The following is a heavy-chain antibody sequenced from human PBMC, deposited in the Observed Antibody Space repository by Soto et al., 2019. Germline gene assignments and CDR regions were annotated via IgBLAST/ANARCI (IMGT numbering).Heavy chain of an antibody. CDR2: INAGNGNT. Sequence: ASVKVSCKGSGYTFTSYAMHWVRQAPGQRLEWMGWINAGNGNTKYSQKFQGRVTITRDTSASTAYMELSSLRSEDTAVYYCASPRPHYYGSGSYDPYYYYGMDVWGQGTTVTVSS. V-gene: IGHV1-3*01. D-gene: IGHD3-10*01. J-gene: IGHJ6*02. CDR3: ASPRPHYYGSGSYDPYYYYGMDV. CDR1: GYTFTSYA.